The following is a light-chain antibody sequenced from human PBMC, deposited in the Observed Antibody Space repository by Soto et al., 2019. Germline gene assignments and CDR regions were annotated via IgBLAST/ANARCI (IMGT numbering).Light chain of an antibody. CDR3: QQYGSTPLT. CDR2: DVS. V-gene: IGKV3-20*01. J-gene: IGKJ4*01. CDR1: QSVRNNY. Sequence: IVLTQSPGTLSLSPGERATLSCRASQSVRNNYLVWYQQRPGQPPRFLMYDVSTRAAGIPDRFSGSGSGTDFTLTISRLEPEDFAVYYWQQYGSTPLTCGGGTKVEIE.